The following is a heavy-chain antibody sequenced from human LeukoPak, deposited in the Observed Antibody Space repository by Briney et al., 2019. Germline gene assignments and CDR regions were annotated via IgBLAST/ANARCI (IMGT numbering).Heavy chain of an antibody. D-gene: IGHD2-2*01. J-gene: IGHJ6*03. CDR2: IKQDGSEK. Sequence: GGSLRLSCAASGFTFSSYWMSWVRQAPGKGLEWVANIKQDGSEKYYVDSVKGRFTISRDNAKNSLYLQMNSLRAEDTAVYYCARTVVPALRGDYYYMDVWGKGTTVTVSS. CDR3: ARTVVPALRGDYYYMDV. V-gene: IGHV3-7*01. CDR1: GFTFSSYW.